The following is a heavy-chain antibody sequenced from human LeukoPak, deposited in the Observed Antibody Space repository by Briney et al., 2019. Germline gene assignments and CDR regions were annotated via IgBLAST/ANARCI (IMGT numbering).Heavy chain of an antibody. D-gene: IGHD6-13*01. V-gene: IGHV1-18*01. CDR3: ARSGIAPRLYYYYGMDV. J-gene: IGHJ6*02. CDR2: ISAYNGNT. Sequence: GASVKVSCKASGYTFTSCGISWVRQAPGQGLEWMGWISAYNGNTNYAQKLQGRVTMTTDTSTSTAYMELRSLRSDDTAVYYCARSGIAPRLYYYYGMDVWGQGTTVTVSS. CDR1: GYTFTSCG.